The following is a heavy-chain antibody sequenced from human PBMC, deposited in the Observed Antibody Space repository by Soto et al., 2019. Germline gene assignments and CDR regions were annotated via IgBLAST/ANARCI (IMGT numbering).Heavy chain of an antibody. CDR3: VRHRRWPHRYFDL. D-gene: IGHD3-3*01. CDR2: IYPGDSDT. J-gene: IGHJ2*01. V-gene: IGHV5-51*01. CDR1: GYSFTDYW. Sequence: EVQLVQSGAEVKKPGESLKISCQASGYSFTDYWIGWVRQMPGKGLEWMGVIYPGDSDTRYGPSFQGQVTISADKSISTAYLQWSSLRASDTAIYYCVRHRRWPHRYFDLWGRGTLVTVSS.